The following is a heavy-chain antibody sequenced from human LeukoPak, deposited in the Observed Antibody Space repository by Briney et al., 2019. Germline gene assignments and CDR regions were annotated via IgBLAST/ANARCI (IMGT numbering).Heavy chain of an antibody. CDR2: MHYSGGS. D-gene: IGHD5-12*01. CDR3: ARRYSGYGYFDY. CDR1: GGSIGNTGYY. J-gene: IGHJ4*02. V-gene: IGHV4-39*01. Sequence: SEPLSLTCTVSGGSIGNTGYYWGWIRQPPGKGLEWIGSMHYSGGSNYSPSLKSRVTMSVDTSKNQFSLTLSSVTVADTAVYYCARRYSGYGYFDYWGQGTLVTVSS.